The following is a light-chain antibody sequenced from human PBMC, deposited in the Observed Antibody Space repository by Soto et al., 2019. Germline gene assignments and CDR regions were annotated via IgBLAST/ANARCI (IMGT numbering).Light chain of an antibody. CDR3: AVWDDSLKGPV. CDR2: HND. V-gene: IGLV1-44*01. CDR1: GSNIGGNT. Sequence: QSVLTQPPSASGTPGQSVTVSCPGSGSNIGGNTVNWYQQVPGTAPKLLIYHNDRRPSGVPDRFSGSKSGTSASLAISGLQSADEADYYCAVWDDSLKGPVFGGGTKLTVL. J-gene: IGLJ3*02.